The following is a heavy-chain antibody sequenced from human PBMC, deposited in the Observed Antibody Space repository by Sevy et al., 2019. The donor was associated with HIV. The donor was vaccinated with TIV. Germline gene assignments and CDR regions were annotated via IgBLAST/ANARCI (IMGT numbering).Heavy chain of an antibody. CDR3: ARVRGTISPYYYFGMDV. CDR2: IRSKTYGGTT. D-gene: IGHD3-16*01. V-gene: IGHV3-49*03. J-gene: IGHJ6*02. CDR1: GFNFGDYA. Sequence: GGSLRLSCTASGFNFGDYAMSWCRQAPGKGLEWIGFIRSKTYGGTTEYAASVKGRFTISRDVSNSIASLKMNSLKTEDTAVYYCARVRGTISPYYYFGMDVWGQGTTVTVSS.